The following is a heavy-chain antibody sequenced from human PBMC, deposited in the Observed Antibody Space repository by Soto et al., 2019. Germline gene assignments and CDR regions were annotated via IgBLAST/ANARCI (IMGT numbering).Heavy chain of an antibody. Sequence: SETLSLTCTVSGGSISSYYWSWIRQPPGKGLEWIGYIYYSGSTNYNPSLKSRVTISVDTSKNQFSLKLSSVTAADTAVYYCARDTSYYYYYSMDVWGQGTTVTVSS. CDR3: ARDTSYYYYYSMDV. V-gene: IGHV4-59*01. CDR1: GGSISSYY. J-gene: IGHJ6*02. CDR2: IYYSGST.